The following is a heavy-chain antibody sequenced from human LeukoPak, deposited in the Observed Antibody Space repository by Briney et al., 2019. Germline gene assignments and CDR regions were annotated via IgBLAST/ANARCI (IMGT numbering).Heavy chain of an antibody. D-gene: IGHD4/OR15-4a*01. CDR1: GGSFSGYY. CDR3: VRGPYGASISKWFDP. V-gene: IGHV4-34*01. J-gene: IGHJ5*02. CDR2: INHSGST. Sequence: PSETLSLTCAVYGGSFSGYYWSWIRQSPGKGLEWIGEINHSGSTNYNPSLKSRVTISVDTSKNQFSLQLRSMTTADTAVYYCVRGPYGASISKWFDPWGQGTQVIVSP.